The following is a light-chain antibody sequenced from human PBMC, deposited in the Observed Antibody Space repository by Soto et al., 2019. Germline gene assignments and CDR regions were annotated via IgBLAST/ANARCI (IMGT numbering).Light chain of an antibody. Sequence: DIQMTQSPSSLSASVGDRVTITCRASQTISTYLNWYQQKPGTAPKLLIYDASTLQSGVPSRFRGSGSGTDFTLTITNLQPEDFATFYCQQSFSRPRYTFGQGTKV. CDR2: DAS. V-gene: IGKV1-39*01. J-gene: IGKJ2*01. CDR1: QTISTY. CDR3: QQSFSRPRYT.